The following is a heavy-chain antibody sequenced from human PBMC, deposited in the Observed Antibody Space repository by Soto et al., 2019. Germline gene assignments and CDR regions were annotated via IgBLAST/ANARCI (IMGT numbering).Heavy chain of an antibody. V-gene: IGHV3-7*01. J-gene: IGHJ5*02. CDR3: ASARGRARA. CDR2: INEAGSEK. Sequence: GGSLGLSCVTSGFTFGNFWLTWVRQAPGKGLEWVANINEAGSEKHYLDSVKGRFTISRDNAKNSVFLQMNSLRVEDTAVYYCASARGRARAWGQGTLVTVSS. CDR1: GFTFGNFW. D-gene: IGHD3-10*01.